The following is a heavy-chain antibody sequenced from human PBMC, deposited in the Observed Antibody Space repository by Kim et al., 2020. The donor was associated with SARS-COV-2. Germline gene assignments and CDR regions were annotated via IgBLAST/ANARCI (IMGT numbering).Heavy chain of an antibody. Sequence: ASVKVSCKASGYTFTSYGISWVRQAPGQGLEWMGWISAYNGNTNYAQKLQGRVTMTTDTSTSTAYMELRSLRSDDTAVYYCAREDYDILTLGYYGMDVWGQGTTVTVSS. CDR1: GYTFTSYG. CDR2: ISAYNGNT. J-gene: IGHJ6*02. CDR3: AREDYDILTLGYYGMDV. D-gene: IGHD3-9*01. V-gene: IGHV1-18*01.